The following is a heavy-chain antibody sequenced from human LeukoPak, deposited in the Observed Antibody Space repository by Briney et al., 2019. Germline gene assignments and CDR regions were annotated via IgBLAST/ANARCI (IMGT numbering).Heavy chain of an antibody. J-gene: IGHJ6*03. CDR1: GFTFSSYG. CDR2: ISYDGSNK. CDR3: ARDKETMVRGVISVGYYYYMDV. D-gene: IGHD3-10*01. Sequence: PGGSLRLSCAASGFTFSSYGMHWVRQAPGKGLEWVAVISYDGSNKYYADSVKGRFTISRDNSKNTLYLQMNSLRAEDTAVYYCARDKETMVRGVISVGYYYYMDVWGKGTTVTISS. V-gene: IGHV3-30*03.